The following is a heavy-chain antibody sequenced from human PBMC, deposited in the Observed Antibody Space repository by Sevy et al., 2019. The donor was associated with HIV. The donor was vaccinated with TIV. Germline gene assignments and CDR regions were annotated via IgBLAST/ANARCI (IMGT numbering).Heavy chain of an antibody. CDR3: AADLGQQCCLDHYYYYGMDV. CDR2: IVVGSGNT. CDR1: GFTFTSSA. D-gene: IGHD6-19*01. Sequence: ASVKVSCKASGFTFTSSAVQWVRQARGQRLEWIGWIVVGSGNTNYAQKFQERVTITRDMSTSTAYMELSSLRSEDTAVSYCAADLGQQCCLDHYYYYGMDVWGQGTTVTVSS. V-gene: IGHV1-58*01. J-gene: IGHJ6*02.